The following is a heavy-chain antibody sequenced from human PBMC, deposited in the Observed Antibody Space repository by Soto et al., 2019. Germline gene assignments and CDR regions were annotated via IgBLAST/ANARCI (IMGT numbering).Heavy chain of an antibody. J-gene: IGHJ3*02. CDR3: ARTHTVDDAFDI. Sequence: GGSLRLSCAASGFTFSSYSMNWVRQAPGKGLEWVSSISSSSSYIYYADSVKGRFTISRDNAKNSLYLQMNSLRAEDTAVYYCARTHTVDDAFDIWGQGTMVTVSS. V-gene: IGHV3-21*01. D-gene: IGHD4-4*01. CDR1: GFTFSSYS. CDR2: ISSSSSYI.